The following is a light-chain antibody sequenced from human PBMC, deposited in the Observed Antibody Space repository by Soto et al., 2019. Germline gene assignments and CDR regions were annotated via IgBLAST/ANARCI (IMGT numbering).Light chain of an antibody. J-gene: IGKJ2*01. V-gene: IGKV3-15*01. CDR3: QQYNSWPPYT. CDR1: QSVSSN. CDR2: DTS. Sequence: EIVLTQSPATLSVSPGERATLSCRASQSVSSNLAGYQQKPGQAPRLLIYDTSSRATGFPARFSGSGSGTEFTLTISSLQSEDIAVYYCQQYNSWPPYTFGQGTKVEIK.